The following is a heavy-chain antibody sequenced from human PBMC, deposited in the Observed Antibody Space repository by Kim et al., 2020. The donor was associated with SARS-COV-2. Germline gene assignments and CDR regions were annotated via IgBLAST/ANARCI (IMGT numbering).Heavy chain of an antibody. Sequence: YAQKLQGRVTMTTDTSTSTAYMELRSLRSDDTAVYYCARDGTMVRGVVDYWGQGTLVTVSS. D-gene: IGHD3-10*01. V-gene: IGHV1-18*01. J-gene: IGHJ4*02. CDR3: ARDGTMVRGVVDY.